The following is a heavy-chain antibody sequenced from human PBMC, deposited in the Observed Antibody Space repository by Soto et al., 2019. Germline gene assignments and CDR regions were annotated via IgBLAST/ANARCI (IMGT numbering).Heavy chain of an antibody. CDR3: ARHGFGSLHGLVDV. D-gene: IGHD3-10*01. J-gene: IGHJ6*02. Sequence: SQPLSLTWTVSGGSSTNYYCSWFRQPPGKGLEWIGYIQYNGYSAYNLSLKRRVTMSMDTSKTQFSLMLESVTATDTAVYYCARHGFGSLHGLVDVWGQGTTVTVSS. V-gene: IGHV4-59*08. CDR2: IQYNGYS. CDR1: GGSSTNYY.